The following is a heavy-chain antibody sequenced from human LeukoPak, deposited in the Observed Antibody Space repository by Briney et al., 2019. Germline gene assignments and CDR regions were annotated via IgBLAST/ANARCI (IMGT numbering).Heavy chain of an antibody. V-gene: IGHV1-8*03. J-gene: IGHJ6*03. CDR1: GYSFSTFD. D-gene: IGHD7-27*01. CDR2: MNPNTGKT. Sequence: ASVKLSCKASGYSFSTFDINWVRQAPGQGLEWLGWMNPNTGKTGYAQKFQGRVTITGNTSISTVHMELSSLASDDTAVYYCARGPLTGEHYHYYMDVWGKGTTVTVSS. CDR3: ARGPLTGEHYHYYMDV.